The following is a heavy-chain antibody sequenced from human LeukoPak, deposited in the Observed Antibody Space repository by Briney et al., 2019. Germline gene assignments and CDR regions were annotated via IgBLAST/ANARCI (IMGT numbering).Heavy chain of an antibody. CDR1: GFTFSNAW. Sequence: GGSLRLSCAASGFTFSNAWMTWVRQAPGKGLEWVGRIKSKTDGGAADYAAPVKGRFTISRDDSKNTLYLQMDSLKTEDTAVYYCTTPRGPVPNDYRMDVWGQGTTVTVSS. CDR2: IKSKTDGGAA. CDR3: TTPRGPVPNDYRMDV. D-gene: IGHD2-8*01. J-gene: IGHJ6*02. V-gene: IGHV3-15*01.